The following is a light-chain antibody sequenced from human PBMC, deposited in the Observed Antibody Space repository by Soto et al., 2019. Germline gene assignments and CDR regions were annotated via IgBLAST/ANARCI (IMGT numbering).Light chain of an antibody. Sequence: DIQMTQSPSTLSASVGDRVTISCRASQSINNWLAWYQQKPGKAPNLLIHKSSTLEYGVPSRFSGSGSGTEFTLTISSLQPDDSATYYCQQYNIDSTWTFGQGTRVEIK. J-gene: IGKJ1*01. CDR1: QSINNW. CDR2: KSS. CDR3: QQYNIDSTWT. V-gene: IGKV1-5*03.